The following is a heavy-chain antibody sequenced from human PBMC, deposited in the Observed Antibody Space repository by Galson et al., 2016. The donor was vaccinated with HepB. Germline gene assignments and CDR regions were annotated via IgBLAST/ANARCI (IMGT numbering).Heavy chain of an antibody. D-gene: IGHD2-2*01. CDR2: IWHDGSNK. V-gene: IGHV3-33*01. J-gene: IGHJ4*02. CDR3: AREKNVAVPAALDY. CDR1: GFTFSSYG. Sequence: SLRLSCAASGFTFSSYGMHWVRQAPGKGLEWVAVIWHDGSNKYYADSVKGRFTISRDNSKNTLYLQMNSLRAEDTAVYYCAREKNVAVPAALDYWGQGTLVTVSS.